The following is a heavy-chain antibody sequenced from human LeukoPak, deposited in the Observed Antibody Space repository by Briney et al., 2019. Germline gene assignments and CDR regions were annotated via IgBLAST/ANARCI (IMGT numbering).Heavy chain of an antibody. Sequence: PSETLSLTCAVYGGSFSGYYWSWIRQPPEKGLEWIGEINHSGSTNYNPSLKSRVTISVDTSKNQFSLKLSSVTAADTAVYYCARHYYDSSGYRPWGQGTLVTVSS. J-gene: IGHJ5*02. CDR2: INHSGST. V-gene: IGHV4-34*01. CDR3: ARHYYDSSGYRP. D-gene: IGHD3-22*01. CDR1: GGSFSGYY.